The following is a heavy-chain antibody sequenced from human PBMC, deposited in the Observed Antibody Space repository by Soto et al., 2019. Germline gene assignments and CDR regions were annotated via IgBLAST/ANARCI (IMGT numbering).Heavy chain of an antibody. Sequence: QVQLVQSGAEVKKPGAPVKVSCKASGYTFTSYDINWVRQATGQGLEWMGWMNPNSGNTGYAQKFQGRVTMTRNTSISTAYMELSSLRSEDTAVYYCARPPRSGYYYGMDVWGQGTTVTVSS. CDR3: ARPPRSGYYYGMDV. CDR2: MNPNSGNT. CDR1: GYTFTSYD. D-gene: IGHD3-10*01. J-gene: IGHJ6*02. V-gene: IGHV1-8*01.